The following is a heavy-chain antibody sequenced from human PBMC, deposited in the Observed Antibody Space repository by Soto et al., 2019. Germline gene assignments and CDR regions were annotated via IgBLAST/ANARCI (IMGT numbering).Heavy chain of an antibody. J-gene: IGHJ3*02. D-gene: IGHD2-15*01. Sequence: SETLSLTCTVSGGSISSYYWSWIRQPPGKGLEWIGYIYYSGSANYNPSLKSRVTISVDTSKNQFSLKLSSVTAADTAVYYCARVGVVVVAAISRGAFDIWGQGTMVTVSS. CDR2: IYYSGSA. CDR3: ARVGVVVVAAISRGAFDI. CDR1: GGSISSYY. V-gene: IGHV4-59*01.